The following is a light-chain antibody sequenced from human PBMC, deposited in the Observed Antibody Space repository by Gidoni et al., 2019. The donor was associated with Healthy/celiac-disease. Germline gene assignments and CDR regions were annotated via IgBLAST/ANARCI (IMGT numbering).Light chain of an antibody. CDR1: QDISNY. V-gene: IGKV1-33*01. CDR3: QQYDNPPT. J-gene: IGKJ3*01. Sequence: DIQMTQSPSSLSASVGDRVTITCQASQDISNYLNWYQQKPGKAPKLLIYDASNLETGVPSRFSGSGSGTDFTFTISSLQPEDIATYYCQQYDNPPTFGPGTKVDIK. CDR2: DAS.